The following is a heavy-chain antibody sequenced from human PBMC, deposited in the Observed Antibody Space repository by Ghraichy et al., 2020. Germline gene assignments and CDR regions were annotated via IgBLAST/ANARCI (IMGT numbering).Heavy chain of an antibody. V-gene: IGHV3-7*01. D-gene: IGHD2-21*01. CDR1: GFNFDDYW. Sequence: GGSLRLSCEGSGFNFDDYWMGWLRQAPGKGPEWVANIKEDGRKKFFEDSVKGRFTISRDNSKNSLYLQMNGLRVEDTAVYYCARLKKDSDDWGYVMDVWGQGPTVIVS. J-gene: IGHJ6*02. CDR2: IKEDGRKK. CDR3: ARLKKDSDDWGYVMDV.